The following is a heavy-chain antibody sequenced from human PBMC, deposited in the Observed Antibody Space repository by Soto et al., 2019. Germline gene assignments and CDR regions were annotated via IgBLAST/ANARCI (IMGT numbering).Heavy chain of an antibody. CDR3: ASRDPGTSVDY. V-gene: IGHV4-4*02. CDR2: IYRTGST. Sequence: SETLSLTCAVSGGSFTSNNWWSWVRQPPGQGLEWIGEIYRTGSTNYNPSLKRRVTISLDKSENQFSLKVTSLTAADTAVYYCASRDPGTSVDYWGQGTLVTVSS. D-gene: IGHD1-7*01. CDR1: GGSFTSNNW. J-gene: IGHJ4*02.